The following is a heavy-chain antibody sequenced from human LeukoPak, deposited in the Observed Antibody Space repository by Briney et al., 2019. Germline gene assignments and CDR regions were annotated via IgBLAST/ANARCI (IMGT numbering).Heavy chain of an antibody. V-gene: IGHV4-31*03. J-gene: IGHJ4*02. Sequence: PSETLSLTCTVSGGSISSGGYYWSWIRQHPGKGLEWIGYIYYSGSTYYNPSLKSRVTISVDTSKNQFSLKLSSVTAADTAVYYCASRYYDFWSGYFDYWGQGTLVTVSS. CDR1: GGSISSGGYY. D-gene: IGHD3-3*01. CDR2: IYYSGST. CDR3: ASRYYDFWSGYFDY.